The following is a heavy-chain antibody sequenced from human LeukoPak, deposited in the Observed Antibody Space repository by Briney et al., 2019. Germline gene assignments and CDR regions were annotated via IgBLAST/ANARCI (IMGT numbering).Heavy chain of an antibody. J-gene: IGHJ4*02. D-gene: IGHD4-17*01. Sequence: PGRSLRLSCTAFGFTFGDDGWSWFRLAPGKGLEWICFIRKKAYGETTEYAASVRGRFTISRDDANGIAYLQMNSLKTEDTALYYCARGLHDYGDSNYYFDQWGQGTLVTVSS. V-gene: IGHV3-49*03. CDR3: ARGLHDYGDSNYYFDQ. CDR2: IRKKAYGETT. CDR1: GFTFGDDG.